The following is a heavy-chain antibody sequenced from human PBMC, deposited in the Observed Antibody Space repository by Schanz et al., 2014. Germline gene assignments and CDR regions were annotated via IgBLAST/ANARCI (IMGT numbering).Heavy chain of an antibody. D-gene: IGHD2-15*01. V-gene: IGHV1-18*01. CDR2: ISAYTNNT. CDR1: RYTFNTYG. CDR3: ARDRRRYCSAASCLHGDWFDP. Sequence: QGQLVQSGPEVKEPGASVKVSCEASRYTFNTYGLNWVRQAPGQGLEWMGWISAYTNNTNYAQKIQGRVTMTTDTSTGTAYMDLTSLRSGDTAVYYCARDRRRYCSAASCLHGDWFDPWGQGTLVIVSS. J-gene: IGHJ5*02.